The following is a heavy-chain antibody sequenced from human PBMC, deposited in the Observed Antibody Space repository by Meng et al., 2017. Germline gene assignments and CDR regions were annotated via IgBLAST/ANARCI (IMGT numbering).Heavy chain of an antibody. D-gene: IGHD3-22*01. V-gene: IGHV1-69*13. CDR2: IIPIFGTA. Sequence: SVKVSCKASGGTFSSYAISWVRQAPGQGLEWMGGIIPIFGTANYAQKFQGRVTITADESTSTAYMELSSMRSEDTAVYYCAAYYYDSSGYYLYFDYWGQGTLVTVSS. CDR3: AAYYYDSSGYYLYFDY. CDR1: GGTFSSYA. J-gene: IGHJ4*02.